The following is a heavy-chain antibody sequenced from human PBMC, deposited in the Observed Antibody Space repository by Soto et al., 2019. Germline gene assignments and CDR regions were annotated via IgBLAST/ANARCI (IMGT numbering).Heavy chain of an antibody. J-gene: IGHJ3*02. V-gene: IGHV6-1*01. Sequence: PSQTLSLTCAISGDSVSSNSAAWYWIRQSPSRGLEWLGRTYYRSKWYNDYAVSVKSRLTINPDTSKNQFSLQLNSVTPEDTAVYYCARESTVVTLYAFDIWGQGPMVTVS. CDR1: GDSVSSNSAA. CDR3: ARESTVVTLYAFDI. D-gene: IGHD4-17*01. CDR2: TYYRSKWYN.